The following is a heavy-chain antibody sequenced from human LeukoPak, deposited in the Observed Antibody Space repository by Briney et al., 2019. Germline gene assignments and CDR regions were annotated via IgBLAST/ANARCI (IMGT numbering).Heavy chain of an antibody. CDR1: GYTLTELS. Sequence: ASVKVSCKVSGYTLTELSMHWVRQAPGKGLEWMGGFDPEDGETIYAQKFQGRVTMTEDTSTDTAYMELSSLRSEDTAVYYCATVYPVAGSPFFRPFDYWGQGTLVTVSS. D-gene: IGHD6-19*01. CDR2: FDPEDGET. V-gene: IGHV1-24*01. CDR3: ATVYPVAGSPFFRPFDY. J-gene: IGHJ4*02.